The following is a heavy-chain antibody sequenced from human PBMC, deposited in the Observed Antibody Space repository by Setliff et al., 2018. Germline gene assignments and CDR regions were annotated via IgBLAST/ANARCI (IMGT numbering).Heavy chain of an antibody. J-gene: IGHJ4*02. V-gene: IGHV4-39*07. CDR2: IYYNGNT. D-gene: IGHD6-6*01. CDR1: GDSISSPTYH. Sequence: SSETLSLTCTVSGDSISSPTYHWGWVRQPPGKGLEWIGSIYYNGNTYYNPSLRSRLTISVDKSKNQFSLKLSSVTAADTAVYYCARGRNIAARLLDSWGQGTLVTVSS. CDR3: ARGRNIAARLLDS.